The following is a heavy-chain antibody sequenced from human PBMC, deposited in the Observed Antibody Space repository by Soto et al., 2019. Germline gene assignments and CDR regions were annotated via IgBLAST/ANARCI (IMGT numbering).Heavy chain of an antibody. V-gene: IGHV1-24*01. Sequence: GASVKVSCKVSGYTLTELSMHWVRQAPGKGLEWMGGFDPEDGETIYAQKFQGRVTMTEDTSTDTAYMELSSLRSEDTAVYYCATDTGTGYSSGSTGGLDYWGQGTLVTVSS. D-gene: IGHD6-19*01. CDR1: GYTLTELS. CDR2: FDPEDGET. J-gene: IGHJ4*02. CDR3: ATDTGTGYSSGSTGGLDY.